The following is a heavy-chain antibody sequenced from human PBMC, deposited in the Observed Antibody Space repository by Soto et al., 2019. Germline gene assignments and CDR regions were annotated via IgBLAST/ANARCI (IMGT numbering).Heavy chain of an antibody. CDR2: IYHSGST. V-gene: IGHV4-4*02. J-gene: IGHJ3*02. Sequence: QVQLQESVPGLVNPSGILSLTCAVSSDSISSSNWWSWVRQPPGKGLEWIGEIYHSGSTNYNPSLKSRVTISVDKSKNQFSLKLSSVTAADTAVYYCARDQEGEYYGSGKTRAFDIWGQGTIVTVSS. D-gene: IGHD3-10*01. CDR1: SDSISSSNW. CDR3: ARDQEGEYYGSGKTRAFDI.